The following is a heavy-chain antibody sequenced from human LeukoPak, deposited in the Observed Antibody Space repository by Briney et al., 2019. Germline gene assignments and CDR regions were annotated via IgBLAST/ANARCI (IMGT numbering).Heavy chain of an antibody. J-gene: IGHJ5*02. V-gene: IGHV4-59*01. CDR2: IYYSGST. CDR3: ARDRSKNWFDP. Sequence: SETLSLTCTVSGGSISSYYWSWIRQPPGKGLEWIGYIYYSGSTNYNPSLKNRVTISVDTSKNQFSLKLSSVTAADTAVYYCARDRSKNWFDPWGQGTLVTVSS. CDR1: GGSISSYY.